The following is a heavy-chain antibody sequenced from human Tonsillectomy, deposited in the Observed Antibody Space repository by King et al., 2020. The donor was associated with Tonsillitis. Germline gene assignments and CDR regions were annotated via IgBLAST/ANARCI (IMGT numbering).Heavy chain of an antibody. CDR2: FSSSRSTI. D-gene: IGHD3-10*01. CDR1: GFTFSSYS. V-gene: IGHV3-48*04. J-gene: IGHJ3*02. Sequence: VQLVESGGGLVQPGGSLRLSCAASGFTFSSYSMNWVRQAPGKGLEWVSYFSSSRSTIYYADSVKGRFTISRDNAKNSLYLQMNSLRAEDTAVYYCARDLGYYGSGRGGIDGGFDIWGQGTMVTVSS. CDR3: ARDLGYYGSGRGGIDGGFDI.